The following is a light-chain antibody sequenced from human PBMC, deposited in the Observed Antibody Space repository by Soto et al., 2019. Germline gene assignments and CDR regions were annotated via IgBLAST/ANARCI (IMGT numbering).Light chain of an antibody. CDR3: SSYTSSIPRV. J-gene: IGLJ1*01. CDR1: SSDIGTYNY. CDR2: DVS. Sequence: QSVLTQPASVSGSPGQSITVSCTGTSSDIGTYNYVSWYQHHPGKAPKLIIFDVSHRPSGVSNRFSGSKSGNTASLTISGLQTEDEADYYCSSYTSSIPRVFGSGTKLTVL. V-gene: IGLV2-14*01.